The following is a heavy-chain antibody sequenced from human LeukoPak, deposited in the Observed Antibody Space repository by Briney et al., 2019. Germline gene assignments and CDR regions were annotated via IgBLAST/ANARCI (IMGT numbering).Heavy chain of an antibody. CDR1: GGSISSSNW. Sequence: SGTLSLTCAVSGGSISSSNWWSWVRQPPGKGLEWIGEIYHSGGANYNPSLKSRVTISVDKSKNQFSLKLSSVTAADTAVYYCARGGYQQLVPVWGYWGQGTLVTVSS. V-gene: IGHV4-4*02. CDR2: IYHSGGA. J-gene: IGHJ4*02. D-gene: IGHD6-13*01. CDR3: ARGGYQQLVPVWGY.